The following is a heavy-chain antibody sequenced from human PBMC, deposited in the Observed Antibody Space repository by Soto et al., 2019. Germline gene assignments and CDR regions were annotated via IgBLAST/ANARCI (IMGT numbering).Heavy chain of an antibody. V-gene: IGHV3-66*01. CDR1: GFTVSSKY. D-gene: IGHD2-15*01. J-gene: IGHJ6*03. Sequence: EVQLVESGGGLVQPGGSLRLSCAASGFTVSSKYMSWVRQAPGKGLEWVSLIQSGGSTYYAGSVKGRFTISRDNSENTLFLQMNSLGVEDTGVYYWTRDDVHCSGGRCYGVPIDVRGKGTPVTGS. CDR2: IQSGGST. CDR3: TRDDVHCSGGRCYGVPIDV.